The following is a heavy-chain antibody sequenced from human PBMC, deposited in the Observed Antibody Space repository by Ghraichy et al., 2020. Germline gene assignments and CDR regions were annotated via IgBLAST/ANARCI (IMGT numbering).Heavy chain of an antibody. CDR2: IRPTSNAI. V-gene: IGHV3-48*04. CDR3: AKGGWGSVFDY. Sequence: GGSLRLSCAASGFTFSSFSMNWVRQAPGKGPEWVSYIRPTSNAIYYADSVKGRFTISRDNAKNSLYLQMNSLRVEDTAVYYCAKGGWGSVFDYWGQGTLVTVSS. J-gene: IGHJ4*02. D-gene: IGHD7-27*01. CDR1: GFTFSSFS.